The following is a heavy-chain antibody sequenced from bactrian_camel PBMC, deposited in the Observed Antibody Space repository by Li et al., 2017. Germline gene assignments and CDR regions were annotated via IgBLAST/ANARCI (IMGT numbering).Heavy chain of an antibody. CDR2: ISTGGAGST. V-gene: IGHV3S1*01. CDR3: AARQPCRVWLGYEDPGEYNI. CDR1: GSIYGSYC. D-gene: IGHD1*01. J-gene: IGHJ4*01. Sequence: HVQLVESGGGSVRAGGSRRLSCALSGSIYGSYCFGWFRQAPGQEREGVAAISTGGAGSTYYADSLKGRFTIAQDDAKNTVYLQMNSLKPEDSDVYYCAARQPCRVWLGYEDPGEYNIWGQGTQVTVS.